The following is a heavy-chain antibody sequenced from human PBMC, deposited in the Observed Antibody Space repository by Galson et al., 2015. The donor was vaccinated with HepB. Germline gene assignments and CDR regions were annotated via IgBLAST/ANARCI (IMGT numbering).Heavy chain of an antibody. CDR3: ARVADADYGDHTHFDS. Sequence: SLRLSCAVSGFTFCDYYMSWIRQAPGKGLEWISYISSNTLYTNYADSVKGRFTISRDNAKTSLYLQINGLRAEDTAVYYCARVADADYGDHTHFDSWGQGTLVTVSS. D-gene: IGHD4-17*01. J-gene: IGHJ4*02. CDR2: ISSNTLYT. V-gene: IGHV3-11*06. CDR1: GFTFCDYY.